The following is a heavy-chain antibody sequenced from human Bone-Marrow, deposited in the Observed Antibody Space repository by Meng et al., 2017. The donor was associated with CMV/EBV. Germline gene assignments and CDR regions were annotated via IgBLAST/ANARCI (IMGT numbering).Heavy chain of an antibody. CDR3: AKCRTVGINYFDY. CDR2: INNDGSTT. Sequence: AASGFTFSSYWMHWVRQAPGKGLVWVSRINNDGSTTIYADSVKGRFTISRDNARNTLYLQMNSLRAEDTAVYYCAKCRTVGINYFDYWGQGTLVTVSS. CDR1: GFTFSSYW. V-gene: IGHV3-74*01. J-gene: IGHJ4*02. D-gene: IGHD1-14*01.